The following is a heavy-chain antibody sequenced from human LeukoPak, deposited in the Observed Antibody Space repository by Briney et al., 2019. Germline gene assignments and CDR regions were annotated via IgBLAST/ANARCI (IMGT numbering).Heavy chain of an antibody. J-gene: IGHJ4*02. Sequence: GKSLRLSCAASGFTFSNYAMHWVRQAPGKGLEWVSLISSGGTYEYYADSVKGRFTISRDNSKNTLYLQLNSLRAEDTAVYYCARDSTYYYDSGSSGPHYFDNWGQGTLATVSS. CDR3: ARDSTYYYDSGSSGPHYFDN. D-gene: IGHD3-10*01. CDR2: ISSGGTYE. CDR1: GFTFSNYA. V-gene: IGHV3-30*01.